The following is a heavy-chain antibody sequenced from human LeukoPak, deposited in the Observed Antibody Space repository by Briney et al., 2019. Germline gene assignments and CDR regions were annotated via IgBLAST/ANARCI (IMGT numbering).Heavy chain of an antibody. CDR3: ARFFTAVDTFATYYYYCGIDV. Sequence: ASVKVSCKASEYTFTSYAMHWVRQAPGQRLEWMGWINAGNGNTKYSQKFQGRVTITRDTSASTAYMELSSLRSEDTAVYYCARFFTAVDTFATYYYYCGIDVWGKGTTVTVSS. J-gene: IGHJ6*04. CDR2: INAGNGNT. CDR1: EYTFTSYA. V-gene: IGHV1-3*01. D-gene: IGHD3-16*01.